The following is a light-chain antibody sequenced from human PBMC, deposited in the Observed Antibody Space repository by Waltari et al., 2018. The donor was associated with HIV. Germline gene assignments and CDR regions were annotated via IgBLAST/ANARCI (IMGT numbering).Light chain of an antibody. CDR1: SSDVGAYNY. CDR2: EVN. Sequence: QSALTQPASVSGSPGQSLTIPGTGTSSDVGAYNYVSWYQQPPGKVPKLMIYEVNNRPSGVSDRFSGSKSGNTASLTISGLQAEDEADYYCSSYTSNMTHVFGTGTKVTVL. V-gene: IGLV2-14*01. J-gene: IGLJ1*01. CDR3: SSYTSNMTHV.